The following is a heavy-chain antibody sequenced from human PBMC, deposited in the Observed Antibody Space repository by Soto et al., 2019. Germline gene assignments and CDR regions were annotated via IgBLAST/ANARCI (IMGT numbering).Heavy chain of an antibody. CDR1: GGSFSGYY. CDR2: INHSGST. Sequence: SETLSLTCAVYGGSFSGYYWSWIRQPPRKGLEWIGEINHSGSTNYNPSLKSRVTISVDTSKNQFSLTLSSVTAADTAVYYCARGRYANWHYFDYWGQGTLVTVSS. CDR3: ARGRYANWHYFDY. D-gene: IGHD1-1*01. J-gene: IGHJ4*02. V-gene: IGHV4-34*01.